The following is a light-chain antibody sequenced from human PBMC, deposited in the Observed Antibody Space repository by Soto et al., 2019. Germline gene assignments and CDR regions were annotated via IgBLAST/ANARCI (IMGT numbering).Light chain of an antibody. CDR3: QQYNNWPPVLT. CDR2: GAS. V-gene: IGKV3-15*01. J-gene: IGKJ4*01. CDR1: QSVSSN. Sequence: EIVLTQSPATLSLSPGERATLSCRASQSVSSNLAWYQQKPGQAPRLLIYGASTRATGIPARFSGSGSGTEFTLTISSLQSEDFAVYYCQQYNNWPPVLTFGGGTKVDI.